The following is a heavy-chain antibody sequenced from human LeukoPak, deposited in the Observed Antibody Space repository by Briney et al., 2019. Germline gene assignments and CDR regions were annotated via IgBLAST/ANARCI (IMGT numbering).Heavy chain of an antibody. CDR1: GGSISSYY. CDR2: IYYSGST. CDR3: ARYVIRGSGPRFDY. J-gene: IGHJ4*02. Sequence: SETLSLTCTVSGGSISSYYWSWIRQPPGKGLEWIGYIYYSGSTNYNPSLKSRVTISVDTSKNQFSLKLSSVTAADTAVYYCARYVIRGSGPRFDYWGQGTLVTVSS. V-gene: IGHV4-59*01. D-gene: IGHD3-16*01.